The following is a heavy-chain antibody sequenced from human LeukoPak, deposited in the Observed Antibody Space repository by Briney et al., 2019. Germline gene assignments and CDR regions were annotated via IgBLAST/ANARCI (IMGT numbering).Heavy chain of an antibody. D-gene: IGHD1-26*01. J-gene: IGHJ4*02. CDR1: GFTFSSYS. CDR3: ASGGSYYYDY. Sequence: PGGSLRLSCAASGFTFSSYSMNWVRQAPGKGLEWVSSISSSSSYIYYADSVKGRFTISRDNAKNSLYLQMNSLGAEDTAVYYCASGGSYYYDYWGQGTLVTVSS. V-gene: IGHV3-21*01. CDR2: ISSSSSYI.